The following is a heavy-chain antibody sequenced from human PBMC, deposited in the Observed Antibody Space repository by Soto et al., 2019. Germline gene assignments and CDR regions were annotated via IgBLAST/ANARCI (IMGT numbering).Heavy chain of an antibody. V-gene: IGHV4-59*01. CDR1: GASIRSYC. CDR3: ARGSQGYNDDPLPIDY. Sequence: SETLSLTCTVSGASIRSYCWSWIRQPPGKGLEWIGYLCYSGNTHYNPSLKSRLSISVDTSKNQFSLKLSSVSAADTAVYYCARGSQGYNDDPLPIDYWGQGTLVTVSS. CDR2: LCYSGNT. J-gene: IGHJ4*02. D-gene: IGHD1-1*01.